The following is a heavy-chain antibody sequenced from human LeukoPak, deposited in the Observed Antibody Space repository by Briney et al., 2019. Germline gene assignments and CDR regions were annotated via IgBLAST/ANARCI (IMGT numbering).Heavy chain of an antibody. J-gene: IGHJ6*02. Sequence: ASVKVSCKASGGTFNSYAISWVRQAPGQGLEWMGGIIPIFGTASYAQKFQGRVTITADESTSTAYMELSSLRSEDTAVYYCASAIDYGDYGDNYYGMDVWGQGTTVTVSS. D-gene: IGHD4-17*01. CDR1: GGTFNSYA. CDR3: ASAIDYGDYGDNYYGMDV. V-gene: IGHV1-69*13. CDR2: IIPIFGTA.